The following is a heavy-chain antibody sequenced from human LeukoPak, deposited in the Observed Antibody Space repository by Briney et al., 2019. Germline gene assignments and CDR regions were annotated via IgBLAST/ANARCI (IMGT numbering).Heavy chain of an antibody. D-gene: IGHD3-22*01. J-gene: IGHJ4*02. CDR1: GFTFSSYA. CDR3: AKFGEYYNDRSALDY. CDR2: ISYDGNNK. Sequence: PGRSLRLSCAASGFTFSSYAMYWVRQAPGKGLEWVAVISYDGNNKYYADSVKGRFTISRDNSKNTLYLQMNSLRAEDTAVYYCAKFGEYYNDRSALDYWGQGTLVTVS. V-gene: IGHV3-30*04.